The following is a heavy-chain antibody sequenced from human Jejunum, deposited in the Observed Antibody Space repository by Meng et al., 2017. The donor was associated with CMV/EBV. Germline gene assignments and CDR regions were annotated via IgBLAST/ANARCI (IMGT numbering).Heavy chain of an antibody. Sequence: QAPGQGLEWMGMINPKNGSTNYAQKFQGRVTMTRDTSTSTVYVELSSLRSEDTAVYYCARGTPEVNWGQGTLVTVSS. CDR2: INPKNGST. J-gene: IGHJ4*02. CDR3: ARGTPEVN. D-gene: IGHD2-2*01. V-gene: IGHV1-46*01.